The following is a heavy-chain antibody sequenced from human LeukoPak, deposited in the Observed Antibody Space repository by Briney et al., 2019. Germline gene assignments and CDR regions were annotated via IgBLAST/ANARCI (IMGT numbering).Heavy chain of an antibody. CDR2: IGPTGSDR. J-gene: IGHJ4*02. Sequence: GGSLRLSXTASGLTFSTSGFNWVRQAPGKGLEWVASIGPTGSDRYHADSIKGRFTISIDNANNFLYLQMNSLRAEDTAVYYCATETNGRHYDYWGQGTLLTVSS. D-gene: IGHD1-14*01. CDR3: ATETNGRHYDY. V-gene: IGHV3-21*06. CDR1: GLTFSTSG.